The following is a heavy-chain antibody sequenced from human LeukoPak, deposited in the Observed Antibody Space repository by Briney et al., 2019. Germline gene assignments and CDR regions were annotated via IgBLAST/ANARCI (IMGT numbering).Heavy chain of an antibody. Sequence: SETLSLTCTVSGYSTSSGYYWGWIRQPPGKGLEWIGSIYHSGSTYYNPSLKSRLTISADTSKNQFSLRLSSVTAADTAMYYCAKSGGYGLIDYWGQGTLVTVSS. CDR2: IYHSGST. CDR1: GYSTSSGYY. V-gene: IGHV4-38-2*02. D-gene: IGHD1-26*01. CDR3: AKSGGYGLIDY. J-gene: IGHJ4*02.